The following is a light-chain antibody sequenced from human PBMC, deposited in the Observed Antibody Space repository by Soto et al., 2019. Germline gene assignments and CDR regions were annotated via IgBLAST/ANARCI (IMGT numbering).Light chain of an antibody. CDR3: HQYSKWPQT. CDR1: HSVGTK. Sequence: EIVITRSPATLSVSPGETATLSCRASHSVGTKLAWYQQRPGQAPRLLISDASTRATSISARFSGSGSVTQFTLTISSLQSEDIALYYCHQYSKWPQTFGQGTKVDIK. V-gene: IGKV3-15*01. CDR2: DAS. J-gene: IGKJ1*01.